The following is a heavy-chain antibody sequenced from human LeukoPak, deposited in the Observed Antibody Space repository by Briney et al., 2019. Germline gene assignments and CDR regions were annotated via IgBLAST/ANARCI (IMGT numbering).Heavy chain of an antibody. Sequence: GGSLRLSCAASGFTFSSYWMSWVRQAPGKGLEWVATIKQDGREKYYVDSVKGRFTISRDNAKNSLYLQMNSLRAEDTAVYYCATATAGNYYWGQGTLVTVSS. J-gene: IGHJ4*02. D-gene: IGHD4-17*01. V-gene: IGHV3-7*05. CDR3: ATATAGNYY. CDR2: IKQDGREK. CDR1: GFTFSSYW.